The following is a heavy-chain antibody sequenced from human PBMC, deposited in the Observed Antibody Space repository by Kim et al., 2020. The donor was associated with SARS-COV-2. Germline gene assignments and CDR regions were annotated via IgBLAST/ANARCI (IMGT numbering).Heavy chain of an antibody. V-gene: IGHV3-30*18. CDR1: GFTFSSYG. CDR3: AKSKYSYDSSGYYYALLDY. Sequence: GGSLRLSCAASGFTFSSYGMHWVRQAPGKGLEWVAVISYDGSNKYYADSVKGRFTISRDNSKNTLYLQMNSLRAEDTAVYYCAKSKYSYDSSGYYYALLDYWGQGTLVTVSS. J-gene: IGHJ4*02. CDR2: ISYDGSNK. D-gene: IGHD3-22*01.